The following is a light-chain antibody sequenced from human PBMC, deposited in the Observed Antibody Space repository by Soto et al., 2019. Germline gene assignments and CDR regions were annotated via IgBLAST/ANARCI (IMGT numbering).Light chain of an antibody. CDR1: SSNIGAGYD. J-gene: IGLJ3*02. Sequence: QAVVTQPPSVSGAPGQRVTIPCTGSSSNIGAGYDVHWYQQLPGTAPKLLIYGNSNRPSGVPDRFSGSKSGTSASLAITGLQAEDEADYYCQSYDSSRSVVFGGGTKLTVL. V-gene: IGLV1-40*01. CDR3: QSYDSSRSVV. CDR2: GNS.